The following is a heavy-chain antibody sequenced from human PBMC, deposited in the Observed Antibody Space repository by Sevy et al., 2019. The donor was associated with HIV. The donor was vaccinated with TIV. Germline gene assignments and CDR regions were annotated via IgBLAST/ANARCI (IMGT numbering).Heavy chain of an antibody. Sequence: SESLSLTCNVSGDSISSYFWSWFRQPPGKGLEWIGYIYYSGTIDYNPSLRSRVTISVDTSKKHFSMKLTSVTDADTAVYYCARDSAPVPRALVYWGQGTLVTVSS. CDR2: IYYSGTI. V-gene: IGHV4-59*01. D-gene: IGHD4-17*01. CDR1: GDSISSYF. J-gene: IGHJ4*02. CDR3: ARDSAPVPRALVY.